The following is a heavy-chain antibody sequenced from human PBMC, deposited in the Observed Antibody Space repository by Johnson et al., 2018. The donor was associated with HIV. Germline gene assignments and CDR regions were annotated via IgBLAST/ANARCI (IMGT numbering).Heavy chain of an antibody. CDR3: ARDGGIQLGSAFDI. V-gene: IGHV3-66*01. CDR1: GFTVSSNY. D-gene: IGHD5-18*01. Sequence: VQLVESGGGLVQPGGSLRLSCAASGFTVSSNYMSWVRQAPGKGLEWVSVIYSGGSTYYADSVTGRFTISRDNSKNTLYLQMNSLRAEDTAVYYCARDGGIQLGSAFDIWGQGTMVTVSS. J-gene: IGHJ3*02. CDR2: IYSGGST.